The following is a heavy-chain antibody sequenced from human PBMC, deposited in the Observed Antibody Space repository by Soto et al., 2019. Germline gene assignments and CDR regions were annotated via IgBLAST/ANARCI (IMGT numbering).Heavy chain of an antibody. Sequence: PGGSLRLSCAASGFSVTNNYMNWVRQAPGKGLEWVSIIDIGGNTYYADSVKGRFTISRDKSKDTLYLQMNSLRAEDTAVYYCARGARLGYYDSSGYCFDPWGQGTLVTVSS. D-gene: IGHD3-22*01. CDR2: IDIGGNT. J-gene: IGHJ5*02. CDR3: ARGARLGYYDSSGYCFDP. V-gene: IGHV3-66*01. CDR1: GFSVTNNY.